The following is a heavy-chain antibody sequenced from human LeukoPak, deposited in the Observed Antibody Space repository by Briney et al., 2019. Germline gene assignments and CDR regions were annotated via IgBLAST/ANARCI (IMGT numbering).Heavy chain of an antibody. CDR2: ISWNSGSI. CDR1: GFTFDDYA. D-gene: IGHD3-22*01. J-gene: IGHJ4*02. V-gene: IGHV3-9*03. Sequence: DRSLRLSCAASGFTFDDYAMHWVRQAPGKGLGRVSGISWNSGSIGYADSVKGRFTISRDNAKNSLYLQMNSLRAEDMALYYCAKDMNYYDSSGYDYWGQGTLVTVSS. CDR3: AKDMNYYDSSGYDY.